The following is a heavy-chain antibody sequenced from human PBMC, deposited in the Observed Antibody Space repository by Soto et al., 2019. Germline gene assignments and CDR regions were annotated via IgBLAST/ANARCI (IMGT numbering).Heavy chain of an antibody. D-gene: IGHD5-12*01. V-gene: IGHV4-39*01. J-gene: IGHJ4*02. Sequence: PSETLSLTCTVSGRTFSINADFWYLAWIRQPPGKGLEWIGSIDNGGKTYYNPPLKSRVIISADTSKNQFSLSLNSVTAADTAIYYCVKRSLLVATTWGQGILVTVYS. CDR1: GRTFSINADF. CDR2: IDNGGKT. CDR3: VKRSLLVATT.